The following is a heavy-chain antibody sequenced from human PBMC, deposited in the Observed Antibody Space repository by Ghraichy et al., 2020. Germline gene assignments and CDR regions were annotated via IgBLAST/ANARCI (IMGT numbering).Heavy chain of an antibody. J-gene: IGHJ5*02. CDR1: GFTFSDYW. V-gene: IGHV3-7*01. CDR2: INPDGRQI. Sequence: GGSLRLSCATSGFTFSDYWLSWVRQGPGKGLEWVANINPDGRQIYYVDSVKGRFTISRDSAKSSLYLQMNSLRVEDTALYYCVRRGYSYGWGDHWGQGTLVTVSS. D-gene: IGHD5-12*01. CDR3: VRRGYSYGWGDH.